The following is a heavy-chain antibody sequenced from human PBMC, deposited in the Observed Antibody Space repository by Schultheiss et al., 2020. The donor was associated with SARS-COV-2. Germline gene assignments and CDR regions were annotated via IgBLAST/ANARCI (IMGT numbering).Heavy chain of an antibody. D-gene: IGHD3-9*01. CDR3: ARSLGYFDWLLYHAFDI. CDR1: GGSISSYY. V-gene: IGHV4-59*01. CDR2: IYYSGST. J-gene: IGHJ3*02. Sequence: SETLSLTCTVSGGSISSYYWSWIRQPPGKGLEWIGYIYYSGSTNYNPSLKSRVTISVDTSKNQFSLKLSSVTAADTAVYYCARSLGYFDWLLYHAFDIWGQGTMVTVSS.